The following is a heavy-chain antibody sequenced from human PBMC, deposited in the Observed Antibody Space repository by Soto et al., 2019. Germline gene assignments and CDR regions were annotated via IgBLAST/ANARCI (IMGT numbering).Heavy chain of an antibody. CDR2: TSADGGST. V-gene: IGHV3-23*01. Sequence: GGSLRLSCAASGFTFGSYAMSWVRQAPGKGLEWVSCTSADGGSTSYADSVKGRFTISRDNAKNILYLQMNSLRAEDTAVYYCARAMDDFWSGYYYFDYWGQGTLVTVSS. CDR3: ARAMDDFWSGYYYFDY. CDR1: GFTFGSYA. J-gene: IGHJ4*02. D-gene: IGHD3-3*01.